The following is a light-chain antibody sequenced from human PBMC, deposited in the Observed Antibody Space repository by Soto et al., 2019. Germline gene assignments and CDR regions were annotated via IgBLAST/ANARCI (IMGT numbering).Light chain of an antibody. V-gene: IGLV1-40*01. CDR1: SSNIGADFG. CDR3: QSYDRSLSGWV. Sequence: QSVLTQPPSVSGAPGQTITISCTGSSSNIGADFGVHWYQQLPGAAPKLVIFVNTNRPSGVPDRFSGSKSGTSASLAITGLQDEDEADYYCQSYDRSLSGWVFGTGTKVTVL. CDR2: VNT. J-gene: IGLJ3*02.